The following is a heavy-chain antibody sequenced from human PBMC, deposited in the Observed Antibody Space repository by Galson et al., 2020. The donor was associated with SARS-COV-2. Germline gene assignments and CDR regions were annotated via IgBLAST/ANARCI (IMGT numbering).Heavy chain of an antibody. V-gene: IGHV4-4*02. D-gene: IGHD5-18*01. CDR2: ISPTGTT. Sequence: SETLSLTCAVFGDSLSTSHWCSWVRQPPGKGLEWVGEISPTGTTNYNPSLRSRVTMSLDKSKRQISLKLTSGTAADTAVYYWATEQQPTNWCDSWGQGSVVT. J-gene: IGHJ5*01. CDR3: ATEQQPTNWCDS. CDR1: GDSLSTSHW.